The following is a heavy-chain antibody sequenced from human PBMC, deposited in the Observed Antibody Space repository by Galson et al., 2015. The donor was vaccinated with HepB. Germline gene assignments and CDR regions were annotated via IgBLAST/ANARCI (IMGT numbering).Heavy chain of an antibody. V-gene: IGHV3-48*04. Sequence: SLRLSCAASGFTFSNYPMNWVRQAPGKGLEWLSYISGSSSTIYYADSVKGRFTISRDNAKNSLYLLMNSLRGEDTALYYCARDHPHRLHLGEFSPFDFWAQGTLVTVSS. J-gene: IGHJ4*02. CDR2: ISGSSSTI. D-gene: IGHD3-16*02. CDR3: ARDHPHRLHLGEFSPFDF. CDR1: GFTFSNYP.